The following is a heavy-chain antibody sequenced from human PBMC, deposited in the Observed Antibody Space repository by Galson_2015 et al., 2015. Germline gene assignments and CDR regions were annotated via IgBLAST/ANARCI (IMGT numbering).Heavy chain of an antibody. CDR1: GFTFSSYW. CDR3: ATGNSHAFDI. V-gene: IGHV3-74*01. J-gene: IGHJ3*02. D-gene: IGHD1-7*01. Sequence: SLRLSCAASGFTFSSYWMHWVRRAPGKGLVWVSRIHSDGSTTSYADSVKGRFTISRDNAKNTLYLQMNSLRPEDTAVYYCATGNSHAFDIWGQGTMITVSS. CDR2: IHSDGSTT.